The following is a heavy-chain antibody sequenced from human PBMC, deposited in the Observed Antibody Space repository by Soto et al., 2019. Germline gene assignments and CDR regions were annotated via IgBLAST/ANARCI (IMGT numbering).Heavy chain of an antibody. CDR2: ISYDGNNK. J-gene: IGHJ4*02. Sequence: LRLSCAASGFTFSSYAMHWVRQAPGKGLEWVAVISYDGNNKYYADSVKGRFTISRDNSKKTLYLQVNSLTAEDTAVYYCARPYNSGWYGDFDYWGQGTLVTVSS. CDR1: GFTFSSYA. V-gene: IGHV3-30-3*01. CDR3: ARPYNSGWYGDFDY. D-gene: IGHD6-19*01.